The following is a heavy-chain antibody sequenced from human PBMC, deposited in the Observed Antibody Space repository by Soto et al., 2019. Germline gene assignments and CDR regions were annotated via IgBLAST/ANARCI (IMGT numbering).Heavy chain of an antibody. CDR1: GGSISSGGYY. V-gene: IGHV4-31*03. J-gene: IGHJ3*02. Sequence: QVQLQESGPGLVKPSQTLSLTCTVSGGSISSGGYYWSWIRQHPGKGLEWIGYIYYSGSTYYNPSLQRRVTISVATSKNQFSLKLSSVTAADTAVYYCARVTLWGYYGSGSWADIWGQGTMVTVSS. CDR2: IYYSGST. CDR3: ARVTLWGYYGSGSWADI. D-gene: IGHD3-10*01.